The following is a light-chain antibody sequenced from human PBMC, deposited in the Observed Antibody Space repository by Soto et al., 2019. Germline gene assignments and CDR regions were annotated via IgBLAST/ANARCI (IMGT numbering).Light chain of an antibody. CDR1: SSDIGGYKH. CDR3: SSYTTSSTQV. V-gene: IGLV2-14*01. CDR2: EVS. Sequence: QSALTQPASVSGSPGQSITISCIGTSSDIGGYKHVSWYQQHPGKAPKLMIYEVSNRPSGVSNRFSGSKSGNTASLTISGLQAEDEADYYCSSYTTSSTQVFGTGTKVTVL. J-gene: IGLJ1*01.